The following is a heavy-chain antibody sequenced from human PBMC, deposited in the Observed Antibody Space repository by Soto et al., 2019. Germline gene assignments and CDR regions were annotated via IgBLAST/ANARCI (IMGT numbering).Heavy chain of an antibody. CDR1: GGSISSSGYY. J-gene: IGHJ4*02. V-gene: IGHV4-39*01. CDR2: IYYSGST. CDR3: ARYSSSFDY. Sequence: SETLSLTCIVSGGSISSSGYYWGWIRQPPGKGLEWIGSIYYSGSTYYYPSLKSRVTISVDTSKKQFSLKLSSVTAADTAVYYCARYSSSFDYWGQGTLVTVSS. D-gene: IGHD6-6*01.